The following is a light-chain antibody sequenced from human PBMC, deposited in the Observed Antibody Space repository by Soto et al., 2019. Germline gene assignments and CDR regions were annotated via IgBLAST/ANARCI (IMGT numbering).Light chain of an antibody. J-gene: IGKJ2*03. CDR3: QQSLITQYS. Sequence: DIQMTQSPPSLSASVGDRVTITCRASQSVNRNLHWYQQRPGKAPKLLISGASSLQSGVPSRFSGSGSGTDFTLTISSLQPEDFATYYCQQSLITQYSFGQGTKLEIK. CDR2: GAS. V-gene: IGKV1-39*01. CDR1: QSVNRN.